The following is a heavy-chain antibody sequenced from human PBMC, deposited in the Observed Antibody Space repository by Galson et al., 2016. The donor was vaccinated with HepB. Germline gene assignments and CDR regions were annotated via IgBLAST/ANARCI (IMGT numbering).Heavy chain of an antibody. CDR2: VNNGGNP. D-gene: IGHD6-19*01. Sequence: SLRLSCAASGFNFRNFAMSWVRQAAGKGLEWVASVNNGGNPYYADSVKGRFIVSRDNSQNTLDLQLNSLRAEDTAVYYCAKDHPSSGWPTFDHGGPGTLVTVSS. CDR1: GFNFRNFA. J-gene: IGHJ4*02. V-gene: IGHV3-23*01. CDR3: AKDHPSSGWPTFDH.